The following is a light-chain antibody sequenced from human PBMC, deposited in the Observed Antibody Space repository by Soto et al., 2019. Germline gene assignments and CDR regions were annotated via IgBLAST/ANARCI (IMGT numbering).Light chain of an antibody. CDR2: AAS. V-gene: IGKV1-39*01. J-gene: IGKJ5*01. CDR3: QQSYTTPRIT. Sequence: IHMTQYPCSMSASIGDRVIITCRASQDIGTYLNWYQHKPGKAPKHLIYAASSLQTGVPSRFTGSGSGTEFTLTIDSLQPEDFATYYCQQSYTTPRITFGQGTRLAI. CDR1: QDIGTY.